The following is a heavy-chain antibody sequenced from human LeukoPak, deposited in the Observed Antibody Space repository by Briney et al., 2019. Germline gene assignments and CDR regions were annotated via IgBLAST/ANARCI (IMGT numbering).Heavy chain of an antibody. CDR1: GYSFTSYW. J-gene: IGHJ4*02. CDR3: ARHVGGVVVVAATIDY. CDR2: IDPSDSYT. V-gene: IGHV5-10-1*01. Sequence: GESLKISCKGSGYSFTSYWISWVRQMPGKGLEWMGRIDPSDSYTNYSPSFQGHVTISADKSISTAYLQWSSLKASDTAMYYCARHVGGVVVVAATIDYWGQGTLVAVSS. D-gene: IGHD2-15*01.